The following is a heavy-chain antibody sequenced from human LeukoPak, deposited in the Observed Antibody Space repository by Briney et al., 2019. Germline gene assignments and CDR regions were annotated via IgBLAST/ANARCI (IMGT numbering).Heavy chain of an antibody. CDR3: ARGIPYRDAFDI. CDR1: GYTFTSYG. CDR2: ISAYNGNT. J-gene: IGHJ3*02. V-gene: IGHV1-18*01. Sequence: ASVKVSCKASGYTFTSYGISWVRQAPGQGLEWMGWISAYNGNTNYAQKLQGRVTMTTDTSTSTAYMELSSLRSEDTAVYYCARGIPYRDAFDIWGQGTMVTVSS. D-gene: IGHD2-2*02.